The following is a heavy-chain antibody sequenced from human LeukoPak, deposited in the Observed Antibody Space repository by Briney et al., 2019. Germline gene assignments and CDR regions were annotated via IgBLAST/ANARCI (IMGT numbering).Heavy chain of an antibody. Sequence: PGGSLRLSCAASGFTFSSYAMSWVRQPPGKGLEWIGEIYHSGSTYYNPSLKSRVTISVDTSKNQFSLKLSSVTAADTAVYYCARDRSIVPAAEFDYWGQGTLVTVSS. J-gene: IGHJ4*02. D-gene: IGHD2-2*01. CDR1: GFTFSSYAM. V-gene: IGHV4-4*02. CDR3: ARDRSIVPAAEFDY. CDR2: IYHSGST.